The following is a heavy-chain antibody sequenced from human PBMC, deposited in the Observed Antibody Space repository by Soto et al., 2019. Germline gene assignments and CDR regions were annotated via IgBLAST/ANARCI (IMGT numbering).Heavy chain of an antibody. CDR1: GPTFIAYY. J-gene: IGHJ4*02. CDR2: IDPKSGGT. D-gene: IGHD2-2*01. Sequence: QLVQSGAEVKKPGASVRVSCKTSGPTFIAYYIHWVRQAPGQGLEWMGWIDPKSGGTTYEQKFLGRVTMTRDTSINTAYMDLNRLTSDDTAVYYCARVSVDVPAWGKGTLITVSS. CDR3: ARVSVDVPA. V-gene: IGHV1-2*02.